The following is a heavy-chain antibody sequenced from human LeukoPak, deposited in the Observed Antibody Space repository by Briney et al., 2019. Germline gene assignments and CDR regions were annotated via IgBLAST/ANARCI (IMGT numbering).Heavy chain of an antibody. CDR3: ATHSGGSGSYYSFDY. CDR1: GYTFTGYY. D-gene: IGHD3-10*01. Sequence: GASVKVSCKASGYTFTGYYMHWVRQAPGQGLEWMGWINPNSGGTNYIQKFQGRVTMTGDTSISTAYMELNSLRSDDTAVYYCATHSGGSGSYYSFDYWGQGTLVTVSS. V-gene: IGHV1-2*02. J-gene: IGHJ4*02. CDR2: INPNSGGT.